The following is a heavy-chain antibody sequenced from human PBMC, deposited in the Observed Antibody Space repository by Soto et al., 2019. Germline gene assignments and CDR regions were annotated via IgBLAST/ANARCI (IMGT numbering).Heavy chain of an antibody. Sequence: EVQLLESGGGLVQPGGSLRLSCAASGFTFSSYAMNWVRQAPGKGLEWVAGVSARGRDTSYADSVKGRFTISRDKSKDTLYLQMNSLRAEDTAVYYCAKSSSRVHYYGMDVWGQGTTVTVFS. CDR2: VSARGRDT. CDR3: AKSSSRVHYYGMDV. J-gene: IGHJ6*02. CDR1: GFTFSSYA. V-gene: IGHV3-23*01. D-gene: IGHD2-2*01.